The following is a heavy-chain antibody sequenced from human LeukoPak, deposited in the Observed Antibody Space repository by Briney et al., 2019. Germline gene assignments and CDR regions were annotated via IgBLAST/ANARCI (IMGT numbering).Heavy chain of an antibody. D-gene: IGHD2-2*01. J-gene: IGHJ6*02. CDR2: ISYDGSNK. CDR1: GFAFSTYG. Sequence: GGSVRLSCAASGFAFSTYGMHWVRQAPGKGLEWVAVISYDGSNKYYADSVKGRFTISRDNSKNTLYLQMNSLRAEDTAVYYCARVVVPAAISPYYYYGMDVWGQGTTVTVSS. V-gene: IGHV3-30*19. CDR3: ARVVVPAAISPYYYYGMDV.